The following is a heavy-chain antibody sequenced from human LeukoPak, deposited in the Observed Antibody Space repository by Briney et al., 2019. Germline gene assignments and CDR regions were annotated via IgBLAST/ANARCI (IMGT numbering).Heavy chain of an antibody. CDR2: IYYSGST. Sequence: SETLSLTCTVSGASISSYYWSWIRQPPGKGLEWIGYIYYSGSTNNNPSLKSRVTISADTPKTQFSLKLSSVTAADTAVYYCASHYDILIGYAYWGQGTLVTVSS. J-gene: IGHJ4*02. CDR3: ASHYDILIGYAY. CDR1: GASISSYY. D-gene: IGHD3-9*01. V-gene: IGHV4-59*01.